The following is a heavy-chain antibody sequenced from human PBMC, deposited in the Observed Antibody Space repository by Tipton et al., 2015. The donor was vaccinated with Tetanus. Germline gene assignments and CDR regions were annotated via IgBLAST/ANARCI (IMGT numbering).Heavy chain of an antibody. J-gene: IGHJ4*02. CDR2: IYYSGST. D-gene: IGHD3-22*01. CDR1: GGSMGSDS. CDR3: ARNYDNYQSPDY. Sequence: TLSLTCSVSGGSMGSDSWGWIRQPPGKGLEWIGYIYYSGSTNYNPSLKSRVVISIDTPKNQFSLKLSSVTAADTAVYYCARNYDNYQSPDYWGQGTLVAVSS. V-gene: IGHV4-59*01.